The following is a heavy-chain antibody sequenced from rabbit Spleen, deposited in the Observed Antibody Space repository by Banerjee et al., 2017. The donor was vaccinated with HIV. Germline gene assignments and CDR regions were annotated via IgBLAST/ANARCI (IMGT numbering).Heavy chain of an antibody. V-gene: IGHV1S40*01. Sequence: QSLEESGGGLVKPGASLTLACTASGFSFSSGYYMCWVRQAPGKGLEWIACIYGGSSGFTYSATWAKGRFTCSKTSSTTVTLQMTSLTVADTATYFCARDTGSSFSSYGMDLWGPGTLVTVS. J-gene: IGHJ6*01. CDR1: GFSFSSGYY. D-gene: IGHD8-1*01. CDR2: IYGGSSGFT. CDR3: ARDTGSSFSSYGMDL.